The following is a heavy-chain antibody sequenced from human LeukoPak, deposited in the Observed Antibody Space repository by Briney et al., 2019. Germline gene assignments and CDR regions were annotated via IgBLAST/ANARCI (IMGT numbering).Heavy chain of an antibody. CDR3: ARDTYGDGDH. CDR1: GFTFSSSA. CDR2: ISSSSSTI. D-gene: IGHD4-17*01. J-gene: IGHJ4*02. V-gene: IGHV3-48*04. Sequence: GGSLRLSCAASGFTFSSSAMTWVRQAPGKGLEWVSYISSSSSTIYYADSVKGRFTISRDNAKNSLYLQMNSLRAEDTAVYYCARDTYGDGDHWGQGILVTVSS.